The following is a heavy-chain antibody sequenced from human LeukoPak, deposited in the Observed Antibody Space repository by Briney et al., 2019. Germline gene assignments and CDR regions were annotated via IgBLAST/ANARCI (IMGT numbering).Heavy chain of an antibody. D-gene: IGHD3-10*01. CDR2: MNPNSGNT. J-gene: IGHJ4*02. CDR1: GYTFTSYD. V-gene: IGHV1-8*02. CDR3: ATGPRFGYFDY. Sequence: GASVKVSCKASGYTFTSYDINWVRQATGQGLEWMGWMNPNSGNTGYAQKFQGRVTMTEDTSTDTAYMELSSLRSEDTAVYYCATGPRFGYFDYWGQGTLVTVSS.